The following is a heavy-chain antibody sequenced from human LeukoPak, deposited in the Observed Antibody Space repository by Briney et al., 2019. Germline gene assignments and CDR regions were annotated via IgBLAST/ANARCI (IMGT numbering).Heavy chain of an antibody. CDR1: GYTFTFHY. CDR2: INPNSGGT. D-gene: IGHD6-19*01. V-gene: IGHV1-2*02. Sequence: ASVKVSCKASGYTFTFHYIHWVRQAPGQGLEWMGRINPNSGGTNYAQKFQGRVTMTRDTSISTAYMELSRLRSDDTAVYYCARDQEGIAVPGTKGRAFDPWGQGTLVTVSS. CDR3: ARDQEGIAVPGTKGRAFDP. J-gene: IGHJ5*02.